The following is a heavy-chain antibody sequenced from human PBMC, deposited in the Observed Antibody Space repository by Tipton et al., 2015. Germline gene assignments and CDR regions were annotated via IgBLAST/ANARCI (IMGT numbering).Heavy chain of an antibody. V-gene: IGHV4-31*03. D-gene: IGHD3-22*01. J-gene: IGHJ3*02. CDR3: ARDVGYYYDSTGGFDI. Sequence: TLSLTCTVSNGSVSSGGYYWSWIRQHPGKGLEWIGYIYFSGRTYYNPSLKSRVTISVDTSKNQFSLKLSSVTPADTAVYYCARDVGYYYDSTGGFDIWGQGTMVSVSS. CDR1: NGSVSSGGYY. CDR2: IYFSGRT.